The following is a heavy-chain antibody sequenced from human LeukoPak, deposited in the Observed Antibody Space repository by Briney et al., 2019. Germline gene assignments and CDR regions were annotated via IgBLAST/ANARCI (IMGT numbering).Heavy chain of an antibody. CDR1: GGTFSSYA. Sequence: SVKVSCKASGGTFSSYAISWVRQAPGQGLEWMGVIIPIFGIANYAQKFQGRVTITADKSTSTAYMALRRLRSGDPAVSYCARDPYGSGSNWFDPWGQGTLVTASS. V-gene: IGHV1-69*17. D-gene: IGHD3-10*01. J-gene: IGHJ5*02. CDR3: ARDPYGSGSNWFDP. CDR2: IIPIFGIA.